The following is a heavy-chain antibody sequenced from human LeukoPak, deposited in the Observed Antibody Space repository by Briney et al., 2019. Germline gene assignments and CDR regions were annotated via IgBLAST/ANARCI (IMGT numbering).Heavy chain of an antibody. V-gene: IGHV1-69*04. CDR2: IIPILGIA. D-gene: IGHD6-13*01. CDR3: ARSQLAPYSSSWYAFDI. J-gene: IGHJ3*02. Sequence: SVKVSCKASGGTFSSYAISWVRQAPGQGLEWMGRIIPILGIANYAQKFQGRVTITADKSTSTAYMELSSLRSEDTAVYYCARSQLAPYSSSWYAFDIWGQGTMVTVSS. CDR1: GGTFSSYA.